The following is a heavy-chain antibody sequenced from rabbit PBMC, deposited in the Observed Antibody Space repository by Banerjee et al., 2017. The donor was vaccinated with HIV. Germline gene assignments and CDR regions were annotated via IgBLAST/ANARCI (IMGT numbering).Heavy chain of an antibody. Sequence: QEQLKESGGGLVQPGGSLKLSCKASGFDFSRYYMSWVRQAPGMGLEWIGYIDPVVGSTYYASWATGRFTISKTSSTTVTLQMTSLTAADTATYLCARDLAGVIGWNFNLWGPGTLVTVS. CDR2: IDPVVGST. J-gene: IGHJ4*01. CDR3: ARDLAGVIGWNFNL. CDR1: GFDFSRYYM. D-gene: IGHD4-1*01. V-gene: IGHV1S45*01.